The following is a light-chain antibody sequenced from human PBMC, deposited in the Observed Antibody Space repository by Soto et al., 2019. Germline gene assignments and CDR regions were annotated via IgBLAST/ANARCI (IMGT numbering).Light chain of an antibody. CDR3: QQVNSYPIT. CDR2: TAS. Sequence: DIQLTQSPSFLSASVGDRVTITCRASQGSSSYLAWFQQKPGKAPKYLISTASTLQSGVPSRFSGSGSGTEFTLTISSLQPEDFATYYCQQVNSYPITFGQGTRLEIK. J-gene: IGKJ5*01. V-gene: IGKV1-9*01. CDR1: QGSSSY.